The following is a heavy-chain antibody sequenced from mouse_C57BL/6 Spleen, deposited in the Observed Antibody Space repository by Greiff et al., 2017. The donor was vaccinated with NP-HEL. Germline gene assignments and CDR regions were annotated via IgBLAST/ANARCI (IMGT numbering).Heavy chain of an antibody. CDR2: IYPGDGDT. V-gene: IGHV1-80*01. CDR1: GYAFSSYW. D-gene: IGHD2-1*01. J-gene: IGHJ3*01. CDR3: AGGYYGNSFAY. Sequence: QVQLQQSGAELVKPGASVKIPCKASGYAFSSYWMNWVKQRPGKGLEWIGQIYPGDGDTNYNGKFKGKATLTADKSSSTAYMQLSSLTSEDSAVYFCAGGYYGNSFAYWGQGTLVTVSA.